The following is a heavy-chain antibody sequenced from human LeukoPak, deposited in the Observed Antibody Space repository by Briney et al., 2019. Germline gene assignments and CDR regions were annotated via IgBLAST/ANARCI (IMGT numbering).Heavy chain of an antibody. Sequence: GGSLRLSCAASGFTFSNFGINWVRQAPGKGLEWVSSISSSSSYISYADSVKGRFTISRDNAKNSLDLQMNSLRAEDTAVYYCAKSNYYGSGSYYPFDYWGLGTLVTVSS. CDR3: AKSNYYGSGSYYPFDY. CDR2: ISSSSSYI. V-gene: IGHV3-21*04. CDR1: GFTFSNFG. D-gene: IGHD3-10*01. J-gene: IGHJ4*02.